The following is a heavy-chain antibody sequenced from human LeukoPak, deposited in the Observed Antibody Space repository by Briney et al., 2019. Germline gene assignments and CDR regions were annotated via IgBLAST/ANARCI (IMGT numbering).Heavy chain of an antibody. V-gene: IGHV2-5*01. D-gene: IGHD6-6*01. Sequence: SGPTLVKPTQTLTLTCTFSGFSLSTSGVGVGWIRQPPGKALEWLALIYWNDDKRYSPSLKSRLTITKDTSKNQVVLTMTNMDPVDTATYYRAHRQFSEYSSPSAFDYWGQGTLVTVSS. CDR3: AHRQFSEYSSPSAFDY. J-gene: IGHJ4*02. CDR2: IYWNDDK. CDR1: GFSLSTSGVG.